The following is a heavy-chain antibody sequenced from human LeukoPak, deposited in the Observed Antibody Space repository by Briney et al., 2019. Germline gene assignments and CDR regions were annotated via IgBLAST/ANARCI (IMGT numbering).Heavy chain of an antibody. CDR3: TTRSGDFWSGFVN. D-gene: IGHD3-3*01. CDR2: FDPEEAKM. J-gene: IGHJ4*02. Sequence: ASVKVSCKVSGNSLNELSIQWVRQAPGKGLECMGGFDPEEAKMVYAQNFQGRVTMTEDTSTQTAYMELSGLTSDDTAVYYCTTRSGDFWSGFVNWGQGSLVTVSS. V-gene: IGHV1-24*01. CDR1: GNSLNELS.